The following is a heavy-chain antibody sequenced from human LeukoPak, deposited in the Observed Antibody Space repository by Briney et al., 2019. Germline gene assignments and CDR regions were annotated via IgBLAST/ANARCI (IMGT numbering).Heavy chain of an antibody. CDR2: IYYSGST. CDR3: ATRAKSTNSIVVEPGAFDI. V-gene: IGHV4-59*01. D-gene: IGHD3-22*01. Sequence: SETLSLTCTVSGGSISSYYWSWIRQPPGKGLEWSGYIYYSGSTNYNPSLKSRVTISVDTSKNQFSLKLSSVTAADTAVYYCATRAKSTNSIVVEPGAFDISGQGTMVTVSS. CDR1: GGSISSYY. J-gene: IGHJ3*02.